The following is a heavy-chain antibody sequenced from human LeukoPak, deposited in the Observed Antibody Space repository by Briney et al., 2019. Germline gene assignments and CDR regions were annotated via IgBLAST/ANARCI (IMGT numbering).Heavy chain of an antibody. CDR1: GDSVSSNSAA. CDR2: TYYRSKWYN. V-gene: IGHV6-1*01. Sequence: SQTLSLTCAISGDSVSSNSAAWNWIRQSPSRGLEWLGRTYYRSKWYNDYAVSVKSRITINPDTSKNQFSLRLNSVTPEDTAVYYCARVGDCGDYHPFDYWGQGTLVTVSS. CDR3: ARVGDCGDYHPFDY. D-gene: IGHD4-17*01. J-gene: IGHJ4*02.